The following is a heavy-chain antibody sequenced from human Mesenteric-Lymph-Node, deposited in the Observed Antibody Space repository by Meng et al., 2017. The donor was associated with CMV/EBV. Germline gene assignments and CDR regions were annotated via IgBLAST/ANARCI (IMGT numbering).Heavy chain of an antibody. V-gene: IGHV4-59*01. D-gene: IGHD1-26*01. CDR3: ASGGIGGGNWFDP. Sequence: SETPSLTCTVSGGSISSYYWSWIRQPPGKGLEWIGYIYYSGSTNYNPSLKSRVTISVDTSKNQFSLKLSSVTAADTAVYYCASGGIGGGNWFDPWGQGTLVTVSS. CDR2: IYYSGST. CDR1: GGSISSYY. J-gene: IGHJ5*02.